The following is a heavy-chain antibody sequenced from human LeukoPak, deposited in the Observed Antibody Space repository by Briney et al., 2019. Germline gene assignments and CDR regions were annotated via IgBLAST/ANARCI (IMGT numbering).Heavy chain of an antibody. CDR3: ARASSSSWVYYYYYMDV. D-gene: IGHD6-6*01. CDR2: IKQDGSEK. CDR1: GFTFSNYG. J-gene: IGHJ6*03. Sequence: GGSLRLSCAASGFTFSNYGMHWVRQAPGKGLEWVANIKQDGSEKYYVDSVKGRFTISRDNAKNSLYLQMNSLRAEDTAVYYCARASSSSWVYYYYYMDVWGKGTTVTVSS. V-gene: IGHV3-7*01.